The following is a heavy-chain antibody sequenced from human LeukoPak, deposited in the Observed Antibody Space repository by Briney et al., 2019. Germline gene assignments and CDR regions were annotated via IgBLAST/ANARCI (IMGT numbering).Heavy chain of an antibody. V-gene: IGHV4-59*08. CDR2: IYYTGRT. J-gene: IGHJ4*02. D-gene: IGHD3-9*01. Sequence: TSETLSLTCTVPGGSISSYYWSWIRQPPGGGLEWIAYIYYTGRTNYNPSLKSRVTISVDTSENQLSLELISVTAADTAVYFCARLVTSYDILTGYSYYFDSWGQGTLVTVSS. CDR3: ARLVTSYDILTGYSYYFDS. CDR1: GGSISSYY.